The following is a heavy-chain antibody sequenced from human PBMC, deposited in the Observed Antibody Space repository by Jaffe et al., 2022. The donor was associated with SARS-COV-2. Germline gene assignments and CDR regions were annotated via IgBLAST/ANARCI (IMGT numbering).Heavy chain of an antibody. J-gene: IGHJ5*02. V-gene: IGHV4-30-4*01. CDR1: GGSISSGDYY. D-gene: IGHD2-8*01. Sequence: QVQLQESGPGLVKPSQTLSLTCTVSGGSISSGDYYWSWIRQPPGKGLEWIGYIYYSGSTYYNPSLKSRVTISVDTSKNQFSLKLSSVTAADTAVYYCASRGRSGDCTNGVCYTPFDPWGQGTLVTVSS. CDR3: ASRGRSGDCTNGVCYTPFDP. CDR2: IYYSGST.